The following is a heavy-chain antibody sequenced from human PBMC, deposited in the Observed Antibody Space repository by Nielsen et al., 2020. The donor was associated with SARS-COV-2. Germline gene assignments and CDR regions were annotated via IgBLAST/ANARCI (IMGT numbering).Heavy chain of an antibody. CDR1: GGSIRSGGYS. D-gene: IGHD3-16*01. CDR2: IYHSGRT. CDR3: ARGGRITFGGADDAFDI. J-gene: IGHJ3*02. V-gene: IGHV4-30-2*01. Sequence: LRLSCAVSGGSIRSGGYSWSWIQQPPGKGLEWIGYIYHSGRTYYNPSLKSRVTISVDRSKNQFSLKLSSVTAADTAVYYCARGGRITFGGADDAFDIWGQGTRVTVSS.